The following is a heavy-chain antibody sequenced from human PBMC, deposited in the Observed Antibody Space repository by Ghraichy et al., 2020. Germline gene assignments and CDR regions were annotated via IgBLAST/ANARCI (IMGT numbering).Heavy chain of an antibody. CDR1: GYSISSGFY. J-gene: IGHJ4*02. Sequence: SETLSLTCAVSGYSISSGFYWGWIRQPPGKGLEWIGSIYYSGITYYNPSLKSRVTISVDTSKNQFSLKLSSVTAADTAVYYCARDHIAVENPFDYWGQGTLVTVSS. V-gene: IGHV4-38-2*02. D-gene: IGHD6-19*01. CDR2: IYYSGIT. CDR3: ARDHIAVENPFDY.